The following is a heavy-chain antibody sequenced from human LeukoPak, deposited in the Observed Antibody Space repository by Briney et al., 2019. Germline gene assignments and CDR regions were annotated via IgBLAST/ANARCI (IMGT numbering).Heavy chain of an antibody. Sequence: SETLSLTCTVSGASVSTYYWNWVRQPPGKGLDWIAYIYPTGNTKYNPSLESRGSISLDTSKNQFSLKLSSVTAADTAVYYCASSNGFDWSPEYYMDVWGKGTTVIVSS. CDR3: ASSNGFDWSPEYYMDV. J-gene: IGHJ6*03. D-gene: IGHD3-9*01. CDR1: GASVSTYY. CDR2: IYPTGNT. V-gene: IGHV4-59*02.